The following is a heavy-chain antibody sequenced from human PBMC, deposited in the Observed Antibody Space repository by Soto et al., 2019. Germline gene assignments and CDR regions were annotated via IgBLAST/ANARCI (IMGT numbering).Heavy chain of an antibody. Sequence: QVQLQQWGAGLLKPSETLSLTCAVYGGSFSDYYWSWIRQPPGKGLEWIGEINHSGSTNYNPSLKSRVTISVDTSKNQFSLKLSSVTAADTAVYYCARAKGTIFGAFDIWGQGTMVTVSS. D-gene: IGHD3-3*01. CDR3: ARAKGTIFGAFDI. J-gene: IGHJ3*02. CDR2: INHSGST. CDR1: GGSFSDYY. V-gene: IGHV4-34*01.